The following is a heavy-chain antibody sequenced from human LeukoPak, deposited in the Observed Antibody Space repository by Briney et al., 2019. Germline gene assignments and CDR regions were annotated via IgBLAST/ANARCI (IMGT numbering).Heavy chain of an antibody. D-gene: IGHD3-16*02. Sequence: ASVKVSCKVSGYTLTELSMHWVRQAPGKGLEWMGGFDPEDGETIYAQKFQGRVTMTEDTSTDTAYMELSSLRSEDTAVYYCATVPYVWGSYRSNWFDPWGQGTQVTVSS. CDR2: FDPEDGET. J-gene: IGHJ5*02. V-gene: IGHV1-24*01. CDR3: ATVPYVWGSYRSNWFDP. CDR1: GYTLTELS.